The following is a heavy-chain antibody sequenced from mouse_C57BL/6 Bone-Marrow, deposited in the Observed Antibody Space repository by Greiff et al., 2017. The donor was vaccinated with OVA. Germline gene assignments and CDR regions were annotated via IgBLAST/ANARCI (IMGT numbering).Heavy chain of an antibody. CDR1: GYTFTDYY. CDR2: INPNNGGT. D-gene: IGHD1-1*01. Sequence: EVQLQQSGPELVKPGASVKISCKASGYTFTDYYMNWVKQSHGKSLEWIGDINPNNGGTSYNQKFKGKATLTVDKSSSTAYLELRSLTSEDSAVYYCARRGIITTVPRYFEVWGTGTTVTVAS. V-gene: IGHV1-26*01. CDR3: ARRGIITTVPRYFEV. J-gene: IGHJ1*03.